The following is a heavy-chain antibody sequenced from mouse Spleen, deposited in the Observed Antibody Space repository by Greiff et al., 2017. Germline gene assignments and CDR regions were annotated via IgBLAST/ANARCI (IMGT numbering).Heavy chain of an antibody. V-gene: IGHV1-82*01. CDR3: ARPLNGAVYYFDY. J-gene: IGHJ2*01. CDR2: IYPEVGDT. CDR1: GYAFSSSW. Sequence: VMLVESGPELVKPGASVKISCKASGYAFSSSWMNWVKQRPGKGLEWIGRIYPEVGDTNYNGKFKGKATLTADKSSSTAYMQLSSLTSEDSAVYFCARPLNGAVYYFDYWGQGTTLTVSS.